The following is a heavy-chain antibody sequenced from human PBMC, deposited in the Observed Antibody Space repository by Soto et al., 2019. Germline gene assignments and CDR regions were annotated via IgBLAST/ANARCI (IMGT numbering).Heavy chain of an antibody. CDR2: TYSGGST. Sequence: PVGSLRLSCAVSGFVVSETYMSWVRQAPGRGLQWVSFTYSGGSTYYADSVKGRFTISRDSSRNTLDLQMNSLRVEDTAVYYCARDCGGGSCYPALGAWGQGTLVTVSS. D-gene: IGHD2-15*01. J-gene: IGHJ5*02. CDR3: ARDCGGGSCYPALGA. CDR1: GFVVSETY. V-gene: IGHV3-53*01.